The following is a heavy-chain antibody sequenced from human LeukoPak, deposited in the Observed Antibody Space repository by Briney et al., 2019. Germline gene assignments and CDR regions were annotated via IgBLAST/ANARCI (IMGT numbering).Heavy chain of an antibody. Sequence: PGGSLRLSCAASGFTFSSYSMNWVRQAPGKGLEWVSSISSSSSYIYYADSVKGRFTISRDNAKNSLYLQMNSLRAEDTAVYYCARDLGYSGYDSGMDVWGQGTTVTVSS. CDR3: ARDLGYSGYDSGMDV. CDR2: ISSSSSYI. CDR1: GFTFSSYS. D-gene: IGHD5-12*01. V-gene: IGHV3-21*01. J-gene: IGHJ6*02.